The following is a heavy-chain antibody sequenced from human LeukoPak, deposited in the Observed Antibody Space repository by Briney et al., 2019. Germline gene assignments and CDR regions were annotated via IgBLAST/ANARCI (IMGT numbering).Heavy chain of an antibody. CDR3: TRERVATTTGLFDY. Sequence: ASVKVSCRASGYSFTHYYMHWVRQAPGQGLEWMGWINPNSGDTNFAQKFQGRVTLTRDTSITTALMELSRLRSDDTAIYYCTRERVATTTGLFDYWGQGTLVTVSS. J-gene: IGHJ4*02. D-gene: IGHD1-26*01. CDR1: GYSFTHYY. CDR2: INPNSGDT. V-gene: IGHV1-2*02.